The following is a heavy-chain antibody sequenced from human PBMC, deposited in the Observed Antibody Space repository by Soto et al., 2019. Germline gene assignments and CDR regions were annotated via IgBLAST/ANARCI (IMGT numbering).Heavy chain of an antibody. J-gene: IGHJ6*02. Sequence: QVQLVQSGAEVKKPGASVKVSCKASGYTFTRYDINWVRQATGQGLEWMGWMNPNRGNTGYAQKCKGRVTMTRNTAIGTAYMELGSLRFEDPAVYYCARDHSSGGYCSYYYYVMDGWGQWTTVTVSS. CDR2: MNPNRGNT. CDR3: ARDHSSGGYCSYYYYVMDG. CDR1: GYTFTRYD. V-gene: IGHV1-8*01. D-gene: IGHD6-19*01.